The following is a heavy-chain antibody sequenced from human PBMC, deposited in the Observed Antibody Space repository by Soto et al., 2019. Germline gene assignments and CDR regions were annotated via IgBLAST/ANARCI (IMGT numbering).Heavy chain of an antibody. V-gene: IGHV3-30*18. CDR2: ISYDGSNK. CDR3: AKDLNPYHCTNGVCYYYYYYGMDV. J-gene: IGHJ6*02. CDR1: GFTFSSYG. D-gene: IGHD2-8*01. Sequence: PGGSLRLSCAASGFTFSSYGMHWVRQAPGKGLERVAVISYDGSNKYYADSVKGRFTISRDNSKNTLYLQMNSLRAEDTAVYYCAKDLNPYHCTNGVCYYYYYYGMDVWGQGTTVTVSS.